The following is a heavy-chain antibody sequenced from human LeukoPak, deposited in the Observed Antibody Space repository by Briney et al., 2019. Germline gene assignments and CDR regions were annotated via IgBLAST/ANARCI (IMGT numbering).Heavy chain of an antibody. CDR2: ISAYNGNT. Sequence: ASVKVSCKASGYTFTSYGISWVRQAPGQGLEWMGWISAYNGNTNYAQKLQGRVTMTTDTSTSTAYMELRSLRSDDTAVYYCAREGYDYVWGSYRYRVFDYWGQGTLVTVSS. CDR3: AREGYDYVWGSYRYRVFDY. D-gene: IGHD3-16*02. CDR1: GYTFTSYG. J-gene: IGHJ4*02. V-gene: IGHV1-18*01.